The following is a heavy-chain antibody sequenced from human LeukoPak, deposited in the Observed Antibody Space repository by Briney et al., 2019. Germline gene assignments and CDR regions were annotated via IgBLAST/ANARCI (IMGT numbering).Heavy chain of an antibody. CDR3: ARDTMSSGWADFDY. J-gene: IGHJ4*02. D-gene: IGHD6-19*01. CDR2: INPNSGGT. CDR1: GYTFTGYY. V-gene: IGHV1-2*04. Sequence: ASVKVTCKASGYTFTGYYMHWVRQAPGQRLEWMGWINPNSGGTNYAQKFQGWVTMTRDTSISTAYMELSRLRSDDTAVYYCARDTMSSGWADFDYWGQGTLVTVSS.